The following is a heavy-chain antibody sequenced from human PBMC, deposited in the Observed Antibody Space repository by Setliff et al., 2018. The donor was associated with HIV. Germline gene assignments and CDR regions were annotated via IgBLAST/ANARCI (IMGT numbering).Heavy chain of an antibody. CDR1: ADSITNTLYS. J-gene: IGHJ4*02. Sequence: SETLSLTCSVSADSITNTLYSWGWIRQPPGKGLECIGTIYYSGRTNYNPSLKSRVTISVDTSKNQFSLKLSSVTAADTAVYYCARLDCSSSSGFVDYWGQGTLVTVSS. D-gene: IGHD2-2*01. CDR2: IYYSGRT. V-gene: IGHV4-39*07. CDR3: ARLDCSSSSGFVDY.